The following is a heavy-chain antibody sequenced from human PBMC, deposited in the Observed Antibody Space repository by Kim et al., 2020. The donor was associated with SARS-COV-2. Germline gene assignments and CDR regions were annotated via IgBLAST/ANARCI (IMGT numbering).Heavy chain of an antibody. Sequence: SETLSLTCTVSGGSISSYYWSWIRQPPGKGLEWIGYIYYSGSTNYNPSLKSRVTISVDTSKNQFSLKLSSVTAADTAVYYCARGGEVVPAASRHYYYYYYMGVWGQRTPLTVSS. D-gene: IGHD2-2*01. CDR1: GGSISSYY. CDR2: IYYSGST. V-gene: IGHV4-59*01. J-gene: IGHJ6*03. CDR3: ARGGEVVPAASRHYYYYYYMGV.